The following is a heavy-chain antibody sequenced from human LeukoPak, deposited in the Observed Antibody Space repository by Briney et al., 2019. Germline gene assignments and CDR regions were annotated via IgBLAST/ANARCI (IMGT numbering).Heavy chain of an antibody. Sequence: PGGSQRLSCAASGFTFTSYSMSWVRQAPGKGLEWVSGTSDRGDYTYYADSVKGRFTISRDNSKNTLYLQMNSLRAEDTALYFCAKKAQYNGNYPLDYWGQGTLVTVS. V-gene: IGHV3-23*01. D-gene: IGHD1-26*01. CDR3: AKKAQYNGNYPLDY. CDR1: GFTFTSYS. J-gene: IGHJ4*02. CDR2: TSDRGDYT.